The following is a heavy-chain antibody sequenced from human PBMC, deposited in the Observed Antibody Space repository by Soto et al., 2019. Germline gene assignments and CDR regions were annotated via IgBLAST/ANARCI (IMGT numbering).Heavy chain of an antibody. CDR2: IIPIAGMV. CDR1: GDTFSSYT. J-gene: IGHJ6*03. V-gene: IGHV1-69*02. D-gene: IGHD2-2*01. CDR3: ARALPAKLNYYYYMDV. Sequence: QVQLVQSGAEVKKPGSSVKVSCKSSGDTFSSYTINWVRQAPGQGLEWMGRIIPIAGMVNFAQRFEGRITITADKFTSTAYMELSSLSSEDTAVYYCARALPAKLNYYYYMDVWGKGTTVTVSS.